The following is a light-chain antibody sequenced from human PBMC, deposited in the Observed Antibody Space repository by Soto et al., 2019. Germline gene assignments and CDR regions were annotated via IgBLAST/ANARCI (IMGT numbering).Light chain of an antibody. J-gene: IGLJ3*02. Sequence: SYELTQPPSVSVAPGQTASINCRGNNLGSKSVHWYQQKPGQAPVLVVYDDDDRPSGIPERFSGSNSENTATLTINRVEAGDEADFYCQVWDSGSDLWVFGGGTKLTVL. V-gene: IGLV3-21*02. CDR1: NLGSKS. CDR3: QVWDSGSDLWV. CDR2: DDD.